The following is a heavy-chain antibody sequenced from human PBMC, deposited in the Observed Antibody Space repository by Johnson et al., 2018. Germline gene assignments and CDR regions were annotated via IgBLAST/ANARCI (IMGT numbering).Heavy chain of an antibody. V-gene: IGHV4-59*08. D-gene: IGHD3-9*01. J-gene: IGHJ5*02. CDR3: ARQVILTGYYQFGS. Sequence: QVQLQESGPGLVKPSETLSLTCTVSGGSISRYYWSWIRQPPGKGLEWIGYISYSGSTNYNPSLQSRVTISADTSKNQFSLQLSSVTAADTAVYYCARQVILTGYYQFGSWGQGTLVTVSS. CDR2: ISYSGST. CDR1: GGSISRYY.